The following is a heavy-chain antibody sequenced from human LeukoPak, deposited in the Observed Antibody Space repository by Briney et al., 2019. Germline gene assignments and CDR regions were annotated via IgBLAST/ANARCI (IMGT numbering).Heavy chain of an antibody. CDR3: ARGLYYYDTSAYYYY. CDR1: GFTVSSNY. CDR2: IYSGGST. V-gene: IGHV3-53*01. Sequence: PGGSLRLSCAASGFTVSSNYMSWVRQAPGKGLEWVSVIYSGGSTYYADSVKGRFTISRDNSENTLYLQMHNLRAADTAVYYCARGLYYYDTSAYYYYWGQGTLVTVSS. D-gene: IGHD3-22*01. J-gene: IGHJ4*02.